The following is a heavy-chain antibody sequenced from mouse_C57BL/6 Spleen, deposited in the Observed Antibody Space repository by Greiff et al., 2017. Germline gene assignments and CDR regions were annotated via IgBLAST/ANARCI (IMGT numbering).Heavy chain of an antibody. Sequence: QVQLKESGPGLVQPSQSLSITCTVSGFSLTSYGVHWVRQSPGQGLEWLGVIWSGGSTDYNAAFISRLSISKDNSKSQVFFKMNSLQADDTAIYYCARKPDYDNYAMDYWGQGTSGTVSS. CDR2: IWSGGST. J-gene: IGHJ4*01. V-gene: IGHV2-2*01. D-gene: IGHD2-4*01. CDR3: ARKPDYDNYAMDY. CDR1: GFSLTSYG.